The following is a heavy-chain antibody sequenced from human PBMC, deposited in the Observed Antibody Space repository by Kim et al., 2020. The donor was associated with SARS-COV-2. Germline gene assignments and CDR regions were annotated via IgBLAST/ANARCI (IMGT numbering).Heavy chain of an antibody. D-gene: IGHD3-10*01. J-gene: IGHJ4*02. CDR3: VYYGSGSYRVDY. V-gene: IGHV3-48*02. Sequence: GGSLRLSCAASGFTFSSYSMNWVRQAPGKGLEWVSYISSSSSTRNYADSVKGRFTISRDNAKNSLYLQMNSLRDEDTAVYYCVYYGSGSYRVDYWGQGTLVTVSS. CDR1: GFTFSSYS. CDR2: ISSSSSTR.